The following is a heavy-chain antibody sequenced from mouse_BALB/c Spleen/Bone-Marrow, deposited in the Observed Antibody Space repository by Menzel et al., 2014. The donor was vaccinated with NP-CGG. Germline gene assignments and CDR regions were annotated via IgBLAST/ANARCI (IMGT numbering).Heavy chain of an antibody. CDR1: GYTFSGYW. Sequence: QVQLQQSGAELMKPGASVKISCKATGYTFSGYWIEWVKQRPGHGLEWIGEILPGSGSTNYNEKFKGKATFTADTSSNTAYMQLSSLTSEDSAVYYCARTMIRGYFDVWGAGTTVTVSS. CDR3: ARTMIRGYFDV. J-gene: IGHJ1*01. V-gene: IGHV1-9*01. CDR2: ILPGSGST. D-gene: IGHD2-4*01.